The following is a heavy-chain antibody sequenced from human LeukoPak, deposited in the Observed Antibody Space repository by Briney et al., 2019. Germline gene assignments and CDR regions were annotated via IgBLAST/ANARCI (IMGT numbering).Heavy chain of an antibody. CDR3: ARHYSIAAAGYYFDY. CDR1: GYSFTNYW. D-gene: IGHD6-13*01. J-gene: IGHJ4*02. CDR2: IYPGDSDT. Sequence: GESLKISCVVSGYSFTNYWIGWVRQMPGKGLEWMGIIYPGDSDTRYSPSFQGQVTISADKSISTAYLQWSSLKASDTAMYYCARHYSIAAAGYYFDYWGQGTLVTVSS. V-gene: IGHV5-51*01.